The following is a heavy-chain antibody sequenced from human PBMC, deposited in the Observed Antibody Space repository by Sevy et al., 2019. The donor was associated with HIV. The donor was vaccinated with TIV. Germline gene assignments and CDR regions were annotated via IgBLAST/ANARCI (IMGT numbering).Heavy chain of an antibody. Sequence: GGSLRLSCAASGFTFTNYGMHWVRQAPGKGLKWVSGISNSGANTYYADSVRGRFTVSRDNSKNTVYLQLNSLRAEDTAIYYCAKEWTLLSDWYGEFDYWGQGTLVTVSS. CDR2: ISNSGANT. CDR1: GFTFTNYG. CDR3: AKEWTLLSDWYGEFDY. V-gene: IGHV3-23*01. J-gene: IGHJ4*02. D-gene: IGHD6-19*01.